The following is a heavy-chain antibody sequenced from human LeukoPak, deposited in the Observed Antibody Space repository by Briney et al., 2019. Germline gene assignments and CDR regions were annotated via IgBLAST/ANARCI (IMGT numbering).Heavy chain of an antibody. CDR2: IIPIFGTA. V-gene: IGHV1-69*01. CDR1: GGTFSSYA. D-gene: IGHD3-22*01. Sequence: ASVKVSCKASGGTFSSYAISWVRQAPGQGLEWMGGIIPIFGTANYAQKFQGRVTITADESTSTAYMELSSLRSGDTAVYYCARGVDYYDSSGYTYYFDYWGQGTLVTVSS. CDR3: ARGVDYYDSSGYTYYFDY. J-gene: IGHJ4*02.